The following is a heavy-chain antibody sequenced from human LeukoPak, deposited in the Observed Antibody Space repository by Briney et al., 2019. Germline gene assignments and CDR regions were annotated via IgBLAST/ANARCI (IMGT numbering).Heavy chain of an antibody. V-gene: IGHV3-48*01. Sequence: GGSLRLSCAASGFTFSSYSMNWVRQAPGKGLEWVSYISSSSSTIYYADSVKGRFTISRDNAKNSLYLQMNSLRAEDTAVYYCARDDSRGFWSEGWFDPWGQGTLVTVSS. D-gene: IGHD3-3*01. J-gene: IGHJ5*02. CDR2: ISSSSSTI. CDR1: GFTFSSYS. CDR3: ARDDSRGFWSEGWFDP.